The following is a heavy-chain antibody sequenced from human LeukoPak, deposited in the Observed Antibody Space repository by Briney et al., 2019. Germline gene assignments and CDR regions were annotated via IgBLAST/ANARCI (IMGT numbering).Heavy chain of an antibody. Sequence: SETLSLTCTVSGGSISSGGYYWSWIRQPPGKGLEWIGYIYHSGTSYNNPSLKSRVTMSVDRSKNQFSLKLSSVTAADTAVYYCARGRDSSGYSPLDYWGQGTLVTVSS. D-gene: IGHD3-22*01. V-gene: IGHV4-30-2*01. J-gene: IGHJ4*02. CDR3: ARGRDSSGYSPLDY. CDR2: IYHSGTS. CDR1: GGSISSGGYY.